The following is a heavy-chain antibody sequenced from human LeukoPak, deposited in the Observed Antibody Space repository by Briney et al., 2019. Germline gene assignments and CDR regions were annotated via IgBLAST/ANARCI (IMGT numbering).Heavy chain of an antibody. V-gene: IGHV4-4*07. CDR2: INISGNT. J-gene: IGHJ4*02. Sequence: SETLSLTRTVSGDSITSYYWSWIRQPAGKGLEWIGRINISGNTNYNPSLKSRVTMSLDTSKNQISLKLSAVTAADTAVYYCARDPLKGFDYWGQGTLVTVSS. CDR1: GDSITSYY. CDR3: ARDPLKGFDY.